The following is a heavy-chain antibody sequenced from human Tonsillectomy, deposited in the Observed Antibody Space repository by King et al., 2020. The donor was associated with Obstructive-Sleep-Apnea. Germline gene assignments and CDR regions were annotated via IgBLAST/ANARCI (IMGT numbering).Heavy chain of an antibody. Sequence: VQLVESGGGLVQPGGSLRLSCAASGFSLSDYWMTWVRQAPGKGLEWVANIKEDGSQRNYVDSVKGRFTISRDNAKNSLYLQLNSLRAGDTAVYYCERDDSRVMKAWYDAHDFWGQGTMVTVSS. CDR2: IKEDGSQR. J-gene: IGHJ3*01. CDR1: GFSLSDYW. D-gene: IGHD3-22*01. V-gene: IGHV3-7*01. CDR3: ERDDSRVMKAWYDAHDF.